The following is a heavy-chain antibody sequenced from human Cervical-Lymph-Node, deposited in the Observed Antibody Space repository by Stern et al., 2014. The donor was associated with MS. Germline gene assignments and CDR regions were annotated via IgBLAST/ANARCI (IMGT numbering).Heavy chain of an antibody. J-gene: IGHJ4*02. CDR3: ARNQKAFFDWLFDY. CDR1: GYTFTDYY. Sequence: VQLVESGAEVKKPGASVKVSCKASGYTFTDYYMHWVRQAPGQGLEWMGWINPNRGGTNYAQKVQGRVTMTRDTSINTAYMELSRLRSDDTAVYYCARNQKAFFDWLFDYWGQGTLVTVSS. V-gene: IGHV1-2*02. D-gene: IGHD3-9*01. CDR2: INPNRGGT.